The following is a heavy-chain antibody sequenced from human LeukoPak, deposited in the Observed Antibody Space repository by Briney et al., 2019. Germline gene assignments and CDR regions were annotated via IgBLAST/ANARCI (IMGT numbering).Heavy chain of an antibody. D-gene: IGHD3-10*01. CDR3: AKARGLAYFDY. J-gene: IGHJ4*02. CDR2: SSSSSSTI. CDR1: GFTFTDYY. V-gene: IGHV3-48*01. Sequence: GGSLRLSCAASGFTFTDYYMNWVRQAPGKGLEWVSYSSSSSSTIYYVDSVKGRFTVSRDNAKNSLYLQMNSLRAEDTAVYYCAKARGLAYFDYWGQGTLVTVSS.